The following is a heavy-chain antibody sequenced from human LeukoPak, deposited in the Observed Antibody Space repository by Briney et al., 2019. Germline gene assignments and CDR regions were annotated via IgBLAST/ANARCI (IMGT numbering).Heavy chain of an antibody. CDR1: GFTFSTYW. V-gene: IGHV3-74*01. D-gene: IGHD3-22*01. CDR2: IKNDEST. Sequence: PGGSLRLSCAASGFTFSTYWMHWVRHAPGKGLVWVSRIKNDESTNYADSVKGRFTISRDNAKNTVSLQMNSLRPEDTGVYYCARAPSEIGGYYPEYFRHWGQGTLVTVSS. CDR3: ARAPSEIGGYYPEYFRH. J-gene: IGHJ1*01.